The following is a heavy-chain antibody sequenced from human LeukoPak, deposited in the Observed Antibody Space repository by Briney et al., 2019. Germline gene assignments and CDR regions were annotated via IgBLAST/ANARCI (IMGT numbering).Heavy chain of an antibody. CDR3: ATPKTAYDPVDP. CDR1: GYRFNNYL. D-gene: IGHD5-12*01. Sequence: GEFLKIYCKWSGYRFNNYLIGWVRPMPGKGPEGMGIIFSEGSDTKHSPSLEGQVTISVDKSISTASLPWIYLKSSDTAIYFCATPKTAYDPVDPGGERTRVTLSS. V-gene: IGHV5-51*01. J-gene: IGHJ5*02. CDR2: IFSEGSDT.